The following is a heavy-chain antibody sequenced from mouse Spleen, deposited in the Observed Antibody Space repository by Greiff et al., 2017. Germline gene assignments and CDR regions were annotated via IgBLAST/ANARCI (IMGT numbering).Heavy chain of an antibody. D-gene: IGHD2-1*01. V-gene: IGHV1-54*01. CDR1: GYAFTNYL. Sequence: VKVVESGAELVRPGTSVKVSCKASGYAFTNYLIEWVKQRPGQGLEWIGVINPGSGGTNYNEKFKGKATLTADKSSSTAYMQLSSLTSDDSAVYFCARGGYGNSYWYVDVWGAGTTVTVSS. J-gene: IGHJ1*01. CDR3: ARGGYGNSYWYVDV. CDR2: INPGSGGT.